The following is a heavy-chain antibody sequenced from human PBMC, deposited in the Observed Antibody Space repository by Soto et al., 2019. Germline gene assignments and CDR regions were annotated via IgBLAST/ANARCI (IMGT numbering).Heavy chain of an antibody. D-gene: IGHD6-19*01. J-gene: IGHJ5*02. V-gene: IGHV3-48*01. CDR2: ISSSSTTI. CDR1: FSVSTFG. Sequence: FSVSTFGMNWVRQAPGEGLEWVAYISSSSTTIFYGGSVKGRFTASRDNAENSMYLEMNNLRVEDTAIYYCARDKGGSVAGFNWFDPWGHGTLVTVSS. CDR3: ARDKGGSVAGFNWFDP.